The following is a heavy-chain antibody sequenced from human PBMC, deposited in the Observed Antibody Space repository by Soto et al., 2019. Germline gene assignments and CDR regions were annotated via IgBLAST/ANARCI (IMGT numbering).Heavy chain of an antibody. CDR2: ASANNGHT. V-gene: IGHV1-18*01. D-gene: IGHD2-8*01. CDR3: ARDIESVTAKHFFYYDAMDV. Sequence: QGQLVQSGAEVKKPGASVKLSCKASGFTFSNYGLNWVRQAPGQGLEWMGWASANNGHTNYAQNLQGRVSMTTDTSTSTSYMELRGLTFDDTAVYYCARDIESVTAKHFFYYDAMDVWGQGTTVTVSS. CDR1: GFTFSNYG. J-gene: IGHJ6*02.